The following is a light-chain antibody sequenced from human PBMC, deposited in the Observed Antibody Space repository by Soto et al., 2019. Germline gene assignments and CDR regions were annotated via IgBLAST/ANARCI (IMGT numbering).Light chain of an antibody. CDR2: TDN. CDR3: AAWDDGLRAVV. CDR1: NSNVGSNT. V-gene: IGLV1-44*01. Sequence: QSVLTQPPSVSGTPGQRITISCSGSNSNVGSNTGNWYQQLPGAAPKLLMYTDNQRPSRVPDRFSGSKSGTAASLAISGLLSEDEAEYYCAAWDDGLRAVVFGGGTQLTVL. J-gene: IGLJ2*01.